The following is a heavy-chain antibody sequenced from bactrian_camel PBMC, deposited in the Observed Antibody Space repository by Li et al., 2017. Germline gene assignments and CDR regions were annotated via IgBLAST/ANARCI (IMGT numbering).Heavy chain of an antibody. CDR1: GYSVSRYE. V-gene: IGHV3S40*01. J-gene: IGHJ4*01. D-gene: IGHD1*01. CDR2: IYSVGGSA. CDR3: AARPPGTYPHLWFGYDH. Sequence: QLVESGGGSVQAGESLKLSCAVSGYSVSRYEMGWFRQAPGKKREGVASIYSVGGSAFYADSVKGRFTFSQDNAQKTLYLQMDSLKPEDTAMYYCAARPPGTYPHLWFGYDHWGQGTQVTVS.